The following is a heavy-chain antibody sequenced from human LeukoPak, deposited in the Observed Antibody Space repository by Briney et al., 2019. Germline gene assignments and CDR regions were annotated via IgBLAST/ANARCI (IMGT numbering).Heavy chain of an antibody. J-gene: IGHJ6*03. D-gene: IGHD2-15*01. V-gene: IGHV4-61*02. CDR3: ARALYCSGGSCLRGYYYYMDV. CDR1: GGSISSGSYY. CDR2: IYASGST. Sequence: PSQTLSLTCTVSGGSISSGSYYWSWIRQPAGKGLEWIGRIYASGSTNYNPSLKSRVTISVDTSKNQFSLKLSSVTAADTAVYYCARALYCSGGSCLRGYYYYMDVWGKGTTVTVSS.